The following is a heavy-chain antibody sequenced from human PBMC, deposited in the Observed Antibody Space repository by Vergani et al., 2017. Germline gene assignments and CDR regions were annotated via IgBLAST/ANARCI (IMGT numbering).Heavy chain of an antibody. D-gene: IGHD6-13*01. CDR3: ARLGIAAAGTGGFDY. Sequence: QLQLQESGPGLVKPSEPLSLTCTVSGGSISSSSYYWGWIRQPPGKGLEWIGSIYYSGRTYYNPSLKSRVTISVDTSKNQFSLKLSSVTAADAAVYYCARLGIAAAGTGGFDYWGQGTLVTVSP. V-gene: IGHV4-39*01. CDR2: IYYSGRT. CDR1: GGSISSSSYY. J-gene: IGHJ4*02.